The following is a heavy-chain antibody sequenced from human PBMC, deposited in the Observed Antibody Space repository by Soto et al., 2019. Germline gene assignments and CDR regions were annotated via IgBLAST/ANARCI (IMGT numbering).Heavy chain of an antibody. J-gene: IGHJ6*02. Sequence: EVQLVESGGGLVQPEGSLRLSCAGSGLTVSSNYMSWVRQAPGKGLEWVSVIYSNGNTYYADSVKGRFTISRDNSKNTVYLQMNSLRAEDTAVYYCAREQPPALYFGMDVWGQGTTVTVSS. CDR1: GLTVSSNY. D-gene: IGHD2-15*01. CDR3: AREQPPALYFGMDV. CDR2: IYSNGNT. V-gene: IGHV3-66*01.